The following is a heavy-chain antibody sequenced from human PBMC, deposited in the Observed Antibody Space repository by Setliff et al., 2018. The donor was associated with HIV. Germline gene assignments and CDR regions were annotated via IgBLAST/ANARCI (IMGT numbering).Heavy chain of an antibody. Sequence: ASVKVSCKASGYTVTDYYMHWVRRAPGHGLEWMGIINPSFGSTSYAQKFQGRVTMTRDTSTSTVFMELSSLNSEDTAVYYCATDCDATMVPGADYWGQGTQVTVSS. CDR3: ATDCDATMVPGADY. D-gene: IGHD3-10*01. CDR2: INPSFGST. J-gene: IGHJ4*02. CDR1: GYTVTDYY. V-gene: IGHV1-46*01.